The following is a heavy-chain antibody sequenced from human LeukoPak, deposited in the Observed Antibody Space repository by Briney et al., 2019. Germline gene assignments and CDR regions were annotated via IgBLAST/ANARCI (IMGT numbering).Heavy chain of an antibody. Sequence: SQTLSLTCTVSGGSISTYYWSWIRQPPGKGLEWIGYIYYSGSTNYNPSLKSRVTISVDTSKNQFFLKLGSVTAADTAGYYCARGATSLSYFDSRGQGTLVTVSS. J-gene: IGHJ4*02. D-gene: IGHD2/OR15-2a*01. CDR3: ARGATSLSYFDS. V-gene: IGHV4-59*01. CDR2: IYYSGST. CDR1: GGSISTYY.